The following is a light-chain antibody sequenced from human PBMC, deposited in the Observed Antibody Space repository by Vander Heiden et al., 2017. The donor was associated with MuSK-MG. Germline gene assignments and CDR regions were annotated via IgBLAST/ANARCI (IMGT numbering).Light chain of an antibody. Sequence: QSALTQPPSASGSPGQSVTISCTGTSSDVGGYNYVSWYQQHPGKAPKLMIYEVSKRPSVVPDRFSGSKSGNTASLTVSGLQAEDEDDYYCSSYAGSNKVFGGGTKLTVL. CDR1: SSDVGGYNY. V-gene: IGLV2-8*01. J-gene: IGLJ2*01. CDR2: EVS. CDR3: SSYAGSNKV.